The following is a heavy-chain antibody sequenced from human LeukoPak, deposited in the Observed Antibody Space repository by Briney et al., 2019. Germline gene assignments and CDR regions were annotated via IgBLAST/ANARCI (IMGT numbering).Heavy chain of an antibody. Sequence: PGGSLRLSCSASGFTFSDFYMSLVRQTPGQGLEWLTYISSSGKDISYADSVKGRFTVSRDNAKNSLFLQMSSLRAEDTAVYYCAKTARVYDHWGQGTLVTVSS. D-gene: IGHD5/OR15-5a*01. CDR3: AKTARVYDH. V-gene: IGHV3-11*04. CDR1: GFTFSDFY. CDR2: ISSSGKDI. J-gene: IGHJ4*02.